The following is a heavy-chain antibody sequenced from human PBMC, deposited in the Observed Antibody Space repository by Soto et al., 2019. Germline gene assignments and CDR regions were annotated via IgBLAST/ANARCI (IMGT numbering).Heavy chain of an antibody. Sequence: QVQLQESGPGLVKPSETLSLTCSVSGGSVSSGDYYWSWIRQPPGKGLEWIGYIYYSGSTKYSPSLKSRVTISVEKSKNQFSLKLSSVTAADTAVYYCARDRVGVGWLVVESDWGQGTLVTVSS. J-gene: IGHJ4*02. CDR1: GGSVSSGDYY. D-gene: IGHD6-19*01. CDR2: IYYSGST. CDR3: ARDRVGVGWLVVESD. V-gene: IGHV4-61*08.